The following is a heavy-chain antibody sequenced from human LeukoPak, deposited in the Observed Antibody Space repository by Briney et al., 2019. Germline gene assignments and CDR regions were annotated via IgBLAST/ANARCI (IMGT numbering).Heavy chain of an antibody. D-gene: IGHD3-10*01. V-gene: IGHV4-31*03. J-gene: IGHJ4*02. CDR3: ASVPLVRGTAYFDY. CDR2: IYYSGST. Sequence: SETLSLTCTVSGGSISSGGYYWSWIRQHPGKGLEWIGYIYYSGSTYYNPSLKSRVTISVDTSKNQFSLKLSSVTVADTAVYYCASVPLVRGTAYFDYWGQGTLVTVSS. CDR1: GGSISSGGYY.